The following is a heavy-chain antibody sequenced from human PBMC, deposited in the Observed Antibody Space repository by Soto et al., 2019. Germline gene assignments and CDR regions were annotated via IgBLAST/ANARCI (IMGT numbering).Heavy chain of an antibody. CDR2: IYYRGNT. CDR3: ARHKDTSSRYLLPDN. V-gene: IGHV4-39*01. Sequence: SETLSLTCTVSGGSISSGSYYWGWIRQSPGKGLEWIGSIYYRGNTYYNPSLKSRVTISVDTSKHQFSLKMSSVTATDTAVYYCARHKDTSSRYLLPDNWGQGTLVTVSS. J-gene: IGHJ4*02. CDR1: GGSISSGSYY. D-gene: IGHD6-13*01.